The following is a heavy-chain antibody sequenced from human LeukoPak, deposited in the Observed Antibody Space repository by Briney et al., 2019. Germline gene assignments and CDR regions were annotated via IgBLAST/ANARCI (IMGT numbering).Heavy chain of an antibody. J-gene: IGHJ4*02. CDR3: ARVSWSLFDY. Sequence: SETLSLTCAVYGGSFSGYYWSWIRQPPGKGLEWIGEINHSGSTNYNPSLKSLVTISVDTSKNQFSLKLSSVTAADTAVYYCARVSWSLFDYWGQGTLVTVSS. CDR2: INHSGST. CDR1: GGSFSGYY. V-gene: IGHV4-34*01. D-gene: IGHD6-13*01.